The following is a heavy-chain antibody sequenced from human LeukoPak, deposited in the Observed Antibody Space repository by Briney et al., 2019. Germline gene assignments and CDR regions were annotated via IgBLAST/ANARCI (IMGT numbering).Heavy chain of an antibody. J-gene: IGHJ5*02. V-gene: IGHV4-59*01. Sequence: SETLSLTCTVSGGSISSYYWSWIRQPPGKGLEWIGYIYYSGSTNYNPSLKSRVTISVDTSKNQFSLKLGSVTAADTAVYYCARTYCSSTSCYEDWFDPGGQGTLVTVSS. D-gene: IGHD2-2*01. CDR1: GGSISSYY. CDR2: IYYSGST. CDR3: ARTYCSSTSCYEDWFDP.